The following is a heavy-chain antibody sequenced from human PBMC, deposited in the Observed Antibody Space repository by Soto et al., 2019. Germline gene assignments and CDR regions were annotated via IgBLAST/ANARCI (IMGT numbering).Heavy chain of an antibody. CDR3: ARTGGDYYYYYYGMDV. V-gene: IGHV4-59*01. CDR1: RRSISSYY. D-gene: IGHD4-17*01. J-gene: IGHJ6*02. CDR2: TYYSGST. Sequence: SETLSLTCTLSRRSISSYYSSCIRQPPVKGLERTVYTYYSGSTNYNPSLKSRSTISVDTSKNQFSLKLSSVTAADTAVYYCARTGGDYYYYYYGMDVWGQGTTVTVTS.